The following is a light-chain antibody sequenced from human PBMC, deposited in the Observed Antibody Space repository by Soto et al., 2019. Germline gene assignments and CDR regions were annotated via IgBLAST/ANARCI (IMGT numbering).Light chain of an antibody. CDR1: SSDVGAYDF. J-gene: IGLJ1*01. Sequence: QSVLRQPASVSVSPGQSITTSCTGPSSDVGAYDFVSWYQQHPDKAPKLMIYEVSNRPSGVSNRFSGSKSVNTATLTISGLQAEDEADYYCSSYTSSSTRVFGTGTKVTVL. CDR2: EVS. V-gene: IGLV2-14*03. CDR3: SSYTSSSTRV.